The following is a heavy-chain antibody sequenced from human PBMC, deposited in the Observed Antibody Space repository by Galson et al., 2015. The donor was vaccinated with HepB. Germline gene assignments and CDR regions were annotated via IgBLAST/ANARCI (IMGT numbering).Heavy chain of an antibody. V-gene: IGHV3-53*01. CDR1: GFTVSSNY. CDR3: ARDLVAPRKYSSGADV. J-gene: IGHJ6*04. D-gene: IGHD5-18*01. CDR2: IYSGGST. Sequence: SLRLSCAASGFTVSSNYMSWVRQAPGKGLEWVSVIYSGGSTYYADSVKGRFTISRDNSKNTLYLQMNSLRAEDTAVYYCARDLVAPRKYSSGADVWGKGTTVTVSS.